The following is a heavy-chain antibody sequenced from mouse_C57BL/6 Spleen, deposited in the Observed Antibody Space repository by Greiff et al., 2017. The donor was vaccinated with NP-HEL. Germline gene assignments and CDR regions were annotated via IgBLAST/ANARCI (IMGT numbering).Heavy chain of an antibody. CDR3: ARLGTTVVATD. D-gene: IGHD1-1*01. J-gene: IGHJ2*01. V-gene: IGHV1-64*01. Sequence: QVQLKQPGAELVKPGASVKLSCKASGYTFTSYWMHWVKQRPGQGLEWIGMIHPNSGSTNYNEKFKSKATLTVDKSSSTDYMQLSSLTSEDSAVYYCARLGTTVVATDWGQGTTLTVSS. CDR1: GYTFTSYW. CDR2: IHPNSGST.